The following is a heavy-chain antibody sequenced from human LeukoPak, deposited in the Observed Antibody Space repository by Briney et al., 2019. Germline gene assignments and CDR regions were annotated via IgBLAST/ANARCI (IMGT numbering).Heavy chain of an antibody. CDR3: ARGGSPSDY. J-gene: IGHJ4*02. CDR1: GFTFSSYW. D-gene: IGHD3-16*01. Sequence: GGSLRLSCVASGFTFSSYWMHWVRQAPGKGLVWVSRMHLDGTTTTYADSVRGRFTISRDNAKNTLYLQMNSLTAEDTAVYYCARGGSPSDYWGQGTLVTVSS. CDR2: MHLDGTTT. V-gene: IGHV3-74*01.